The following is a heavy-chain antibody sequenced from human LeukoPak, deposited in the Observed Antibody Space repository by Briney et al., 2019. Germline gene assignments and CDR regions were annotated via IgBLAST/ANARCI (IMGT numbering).Heavy chain of an antibody. CDR1: GFAFSSYW. CDR2: ISRDEIAT. D-gene: IGHD4-17*01. Sequence: RSGGSLRLSCAASGFAFSSYWLHWVRQAPGKGLVWVSRISRDEIATNYAYSVKGRFTISRDNTKNTLYLQMNSLRAEDTALYYCAREGRDYARYLDLWGRGTLVTVSS. CDR3: AREGRDYARYLDL. J-gene: IGHJ2*01. V-gene: IGHV3-74*01.